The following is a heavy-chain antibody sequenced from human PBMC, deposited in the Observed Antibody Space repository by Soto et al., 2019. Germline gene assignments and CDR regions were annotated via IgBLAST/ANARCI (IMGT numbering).Heavy chain of an antibody. D-gene: IGHD6-6*01. CDR2: ISSSSSYI. V-gene: IGHV3-21*01. J-gene: IGHJ4*02. CDR3: ARVGGQLVPGFDY. Sequence: EVQLVESGGGLVKPGGSLRLSCAASGFTFSSYSMNWVRQAPGKGLEWVSSISSSSSYIYYADSVKGRFTISRDNAKNSLYLQKNSLRAEGTALYYFARVGGQLVPGFDYWGQGTLVTVSS. CDR1: GFTFSSYS.